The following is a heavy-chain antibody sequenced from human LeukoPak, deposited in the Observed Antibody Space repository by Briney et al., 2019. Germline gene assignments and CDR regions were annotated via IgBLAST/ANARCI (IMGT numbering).Heavy chain of an antibody. Sequence: SDTLSLTCTVSGGSISSYYWSWIRQPAGKGLEWIGRIYTSGSTNYNPSLKSRVTMSVDTSKNQFSLKLSSVTAADTAVYYCAILGGGYGDYSLSYAFDIWGQGTMVTVSS. CDR1: GGSISSYY. CDR2: IYTSGST. V-gene: IGHV4-4*07. J-gene: IGHJ3*02. CDR3: AILGGGYGDYSLSYAFDI. D-gene: IGHD4-17*01.